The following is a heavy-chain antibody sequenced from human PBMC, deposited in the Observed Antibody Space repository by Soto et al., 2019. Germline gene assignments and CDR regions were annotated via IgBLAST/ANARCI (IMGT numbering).Heavy chain of an antibody. J-gene: IGHJ4*02. V-gene: IGHV3-64*02. Sequence: PGGSLRLSCAASGFSFSSRGMHWVRQAPGKGLEYVSSITSDGGSTYYEESVKGRFTISRDNSKNTLYLQMSSLRAEDIAVYYCARVRGSYYAYVIWGQGTLVTVSS. CDR1: GFSFSSRG. CDR2: ITSDGGST. D-gene: IGHD1-26*01. CDR3: ARVRGSYYAYVI.